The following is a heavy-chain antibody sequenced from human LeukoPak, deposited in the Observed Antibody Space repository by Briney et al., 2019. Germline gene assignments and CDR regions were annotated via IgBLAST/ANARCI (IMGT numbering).Heavy chain of an antibody. CDR2: INHSGST. J-gene: IGHJ6*03. Sequence: TSEILSLTCAVYGGSFSGYYWSWIRQPPGKGLEWIGEINHSGSTNYNPSLKSRVTISGDTSKNQFSLKLSSVTAADTAVYYCARVRYYYYMDVWGKGTTVTVSS. CDR3: ARVRYYYYMDV. CDR1: GGSFSGYY. V-gene: IGHV4-34*01.